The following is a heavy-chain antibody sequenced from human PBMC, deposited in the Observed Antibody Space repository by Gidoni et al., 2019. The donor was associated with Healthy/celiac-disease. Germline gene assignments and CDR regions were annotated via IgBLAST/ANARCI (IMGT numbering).Heavy chain of an antibody. CDR1: GFTVSSNY. Sequence: EVQLVASGGGLVQPGGSLRLSCASSGFTVSSNYMSWVRQAPGKGLEWVSVIYSVGSTYYADSVKGRFTISRDNSKNTLYLQMNSLRAEDTAVYYCARDRAMVRGVSYYYYYMDVWGKGTTVTVSS. CDR2: IYSVGST. CDR3: ARDRAMVRGVSYYYYYMDV. J-gene: IGHJ6*03. D-gene: IGHD3-10*01. V-gene: IGHV3-66*01.